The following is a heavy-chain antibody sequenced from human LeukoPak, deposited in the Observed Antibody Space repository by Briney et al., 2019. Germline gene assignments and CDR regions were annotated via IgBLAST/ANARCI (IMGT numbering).Heavy chain of an antibody. J-gene: IGHJ4*02. V-gene: IGHV1-18*01. CDR2: ISAYNGNT. D-gene: IGHD3-9*01. CDR3: ARGGDGDILTGLVFDY. CDR1: GYRXTSYG. Sequence: GASVKVSCKASGYRXTSYGISGVRQAPGQGLEWMGWISAYNGNTNYAQKLQGRVTMATDTSTSTAYMELRSLRSDDTAVYYCARGGDGDILTGLVFDYWGQGTLVTVSS.